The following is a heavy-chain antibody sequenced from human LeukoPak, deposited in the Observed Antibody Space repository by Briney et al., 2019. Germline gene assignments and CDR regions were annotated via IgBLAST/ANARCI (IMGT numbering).Heavy chain of an antibody. V-gene: IGHV3-66*01. D-gene: IGHD6-13*01. J-gene: IGHJ6*02. CDR3: ARDGSTGYSSSWYQGYYYYYGMDV. Sequence: GGSLRLSCAASGFTVSSNYMSWVRQAPGKGLEGVSVIYSGGSTYYADSVKGRFTISRDNSKNTLYLQMNSLRAEDSAVYYCARDGSTGYSSSWYQGYYYYYGMDVWGQGTTVTVSS. CDR1: GFTVSSNY. CDR2: IYSGGST.